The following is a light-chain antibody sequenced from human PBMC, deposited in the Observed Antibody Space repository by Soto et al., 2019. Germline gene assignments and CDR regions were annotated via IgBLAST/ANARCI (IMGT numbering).Light chain of an antibody. CDR2: AAS. CDR1: QGIRHD. J-gene: IGKJ4*01. CDR3: LQDDTYPRT. V-gene: IGKV1-6*01. Sequence: AIEMTQSPSSLSVSVGDRVTITCRASQGIRHDLGWYQQKPVKAPELLIYAASILQSGVPSRCSCSGSGTDFTRTSTSLQPEDFALYYCLQDDTYPRTFGGGTKVDI.